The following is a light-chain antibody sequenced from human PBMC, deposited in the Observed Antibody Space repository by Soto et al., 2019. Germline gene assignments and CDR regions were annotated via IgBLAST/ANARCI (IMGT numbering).Light chain of an antibody. CDR1: QTISDY. CDR3: QQSSNTPLT. CDR2: AAS. J-gene: IGKJ4*01. Sequence: DIQMTQSPSSLSASVGDRVTITCRASQTISDYLNWYQQKPGKAPSLLIYAASSLQSGVPSRFSASGSGTDFTLTITSPQPEDFAAYYCQQSSNTPLTFGGGTKVEIK. V-gene: IGKV1-39*01.